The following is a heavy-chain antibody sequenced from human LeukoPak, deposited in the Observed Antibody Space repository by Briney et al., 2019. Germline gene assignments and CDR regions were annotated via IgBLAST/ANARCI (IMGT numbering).Heavy chain of an antibody. D-gene: IGHD3-3*02. Sequence: SETLSLTCTVSGGSISSTTYYWDWIRQPPGKGLEWIGTIYYSGSTYYNPSLKSRVTISVNTSKNQFSLKLSSVTAADTAVYYCARDTAFQYYYYYMDVWGKGTTVTISS. V-gene: IGHV4-39*07. J-gene: IGHJ6*03. CDR3: ARDTAFQYYYYYMDV. CDR2: IYYSGST. CDR1: GGSISSTTYY.